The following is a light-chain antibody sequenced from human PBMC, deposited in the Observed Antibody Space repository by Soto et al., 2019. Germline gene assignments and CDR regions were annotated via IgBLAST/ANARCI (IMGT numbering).Light chain of an antibody. CDR2: KAS. J-gene: IGKJ5*01. Sequence: DIQITQSPSTLSESVVDRVTITFLASQTISSWVAWYQQKPGRAPKLLIYKASSLETGVPSRFSGSGSGTDFTLTISSLQPDDFATYYCQQYSSYPITCGQGTRREIK. CDR3: QQYSSYPIT. V-gene: IGKV1-5*03. CDR1: QTISSW.